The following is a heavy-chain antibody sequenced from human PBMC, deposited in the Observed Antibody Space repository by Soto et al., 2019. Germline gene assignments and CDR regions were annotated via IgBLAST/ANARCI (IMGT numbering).Heavy chain of an antibody. CDR1: GGSFSGYY. CDR2: IDHSGSP. Sequence: SETLSLTCAVNGGSFSGYYWSWIRQPPGKGLEWIGEIDHSGSPNFNPSLKSRVTMSIDTSKSQFSLNLKSVTAADTAVYFCARAYSSGWYWFDPWGQGTLVTVSS. CDR3: ARAYSSGWYWFDP. D-gene: IGHD6-19*01. V-gene: IGHV4-34*01. J-gene: IGHJ5*02.